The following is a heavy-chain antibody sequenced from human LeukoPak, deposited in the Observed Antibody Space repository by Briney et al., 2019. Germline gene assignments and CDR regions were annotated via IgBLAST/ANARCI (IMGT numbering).Heavy chain of an antibody. CDR2: IYHSGST. D-gene: IGHD1-14*01. V-gene: IGHV4-38-2*01. CDR3: ARGPRWEPPLGY. Sequence: SETLSLTCAVSGYSISSGYYWGWIRQPPEKGLEWIGSIYHSGSTYYNPSLKSRVTISVDTSKNQFSLKLGSVTAADTAVYYCARGPRWEPPLGYWGQGTLVTVSS. CDR1: GYSISSGYY. J-gene: IGHJ4*02.